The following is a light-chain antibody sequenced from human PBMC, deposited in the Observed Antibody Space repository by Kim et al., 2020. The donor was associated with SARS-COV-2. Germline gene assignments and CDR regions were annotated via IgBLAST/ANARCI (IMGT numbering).Light chain of an antibody. CDR1: QSISSW. CDR2: DAS. Sequence: STLSASVGARVTITCLDSQSISSWLAWYQQKPGKAPKLLIYDASSLESGVPSRFSGSGSGTEFTLTISSLQPDDFATYYCQQYAGTFGQGTKLEI. CDR3: QQYAGT. J-gene: IGKJ2*01. V-gene: IGKV1-5*01.